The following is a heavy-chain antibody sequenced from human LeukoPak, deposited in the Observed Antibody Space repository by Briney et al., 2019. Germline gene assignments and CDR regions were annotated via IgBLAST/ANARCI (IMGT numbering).Heavy chain of an antibody. CDR2: ISSSGSTI. D-gene: IGHD4-17*01. J-gene: IGHJ3*02. V-gene: IGHV3-48*03. Sequence: GGSLRLSCAASGFTFSSYEMNWVRQAPGKGLGWVSYISSSGSTIYYADSVKGRFTISRDNAKNSLYLQMNSLRAEDTAVYYCAGGLYGDFAFDIWGQGTMVTVSS. CDR3: AGGLYGDFAFDI. CDR1: GFTFSSYE.